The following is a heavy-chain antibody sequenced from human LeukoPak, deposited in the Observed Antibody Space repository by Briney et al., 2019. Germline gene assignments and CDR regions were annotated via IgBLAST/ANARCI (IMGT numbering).Heavy chain of an antibody. D-gene: IGHD6-13*01. J-gene: IGHJ6*03. CDR3: AGGGLAGRPVYYSYIDV. CDR1: GFSFSRYT. CDR2: IIVVSIYI. V-gene: IGHV3-21*01. Sequence: PRGALRLSCAASGFSFSRYTNCSGPQAPGGGREWGFSIIVVSIYIYYEASFKGRSTISRENLEKSSYLKLSALTPPDTAIYYFAGGGLAGRPVYYSYIDVWGKGAAVTVSS.